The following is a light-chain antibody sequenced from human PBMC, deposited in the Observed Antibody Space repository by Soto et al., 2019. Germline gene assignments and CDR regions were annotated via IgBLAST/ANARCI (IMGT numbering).Light chain of an antibody. CDR3: AAWDDSLNGLV. J-gene: IGLJ2*01. CDR1: SSNIGSYT. CDR2: GNN. V-gene: IGLV1-44*01. Sequence: QSVLTQPPSASGTPGQRVTISCSGSSSNIGSYTVYWYQQFPGTAPKLLIYGNNQRPSGVPDRFSGSKSGTSASLAISGLQSEDEADYYCAAWDDSLNGLVFGGGTKLTVL.